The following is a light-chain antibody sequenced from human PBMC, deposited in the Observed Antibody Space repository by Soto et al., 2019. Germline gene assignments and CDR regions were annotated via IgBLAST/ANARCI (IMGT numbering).Light chain of an antibody. CDR1: QSISFY. Sequence: EISQSPSSLSASVGDRVTITWRASQSISFYLNWYQRKPGNAHKVLTYAASNLKTGVPSRFSGSGSGTDFTLTINSLQPEDFATYSCQQSYSTPITFGQATRLE. J-gene: IGKJ5*01. CDR3: QQSYSTPIT. V-gene: IGKV1-39*01. CDR2: AAS.